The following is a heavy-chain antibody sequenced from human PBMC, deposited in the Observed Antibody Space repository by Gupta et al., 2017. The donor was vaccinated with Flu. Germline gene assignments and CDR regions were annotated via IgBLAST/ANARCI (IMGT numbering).Heavy chain of an antibody. J-gene: IGHJ4*02. D-gene: IGHD3/OR15-3a*01. Sequence: EVQLVESGGGLLQPGRSLRPSCAASGFPFDAYAMHWVRQAPGKGLEWVSGISWNGGNIAYADSVKGRFTISRDNAKNSLYLQMNSLSAEDTALYYCANGPNGFDYWGQGTLVTVSS. CDR1: GFPFDAYA. CDR3: ANGPNGFDY. V-gene: IGHV3-9*01. CDR2: ISWNGGNI.